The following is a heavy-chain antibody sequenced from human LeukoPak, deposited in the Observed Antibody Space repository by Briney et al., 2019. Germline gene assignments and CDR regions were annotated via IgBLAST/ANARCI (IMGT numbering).Heavy chain of an antibody. CDR1: GFTVSSNY. J-gene: IGHJ3*02. CDR2: IYSGGST. V-gene: IGHV3-66*01. D-gene: IGHD3-16*01. Sequence: GGSLRLSCAASGFTVSSNYMSWVRQAPGKGLEWVSVIYSGGSTYYADSVKGRFTISRDNSKNTLYFQMNSLRAEDTAVYYCARDRGVAPFGLNDAFDIWGQGTMVTVSS. CDR3: ARDRGVAPFGLNDAFDI.